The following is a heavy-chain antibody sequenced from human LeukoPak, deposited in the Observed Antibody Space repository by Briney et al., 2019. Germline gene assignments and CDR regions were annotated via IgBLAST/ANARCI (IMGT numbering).Heavy chain of an antibody. CDR3: AKGNLRGVIIGPLDY. D-gene: IGHD3-10*01. CDR2: ISGSGCST. Sequence: GRSLRLSCAASGFTFSSYAMSWVRQAAGKVMEWVSSISGSGCSTYYGDAVKGRFTISRDNSKNTLYLQMNSLRAEDTAVYYCAKGNLRGVIIGPLDYWGQGTLVTVSS. V-gene: IGHV3-23*01. J-gene: IGHJ4*02. CDR1: GFTFSSYA.